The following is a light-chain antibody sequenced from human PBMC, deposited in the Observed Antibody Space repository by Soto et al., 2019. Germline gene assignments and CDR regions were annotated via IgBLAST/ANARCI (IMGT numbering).Light chain of an antibody. CDR2: GAS. J-gene: IGKJ4*01. V-gene: IGKV1-5*03. CDR3: QPYYSYPLT. CDR1: QNIITD. Sequence: QMTQSPVTLSATVGDRVTIACRASQNIITDLAWHQQKPGKVPRLLIYGASNLQGGVPSRFSGSGSGTDFTLTISGLQPDDFGTYYCQPYYSYPLTFGGGTKVDIK.